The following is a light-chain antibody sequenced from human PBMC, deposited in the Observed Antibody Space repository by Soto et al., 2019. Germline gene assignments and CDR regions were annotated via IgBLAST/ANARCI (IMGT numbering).Light chain of an antibody. V-gene: IGKV3-20*01. CDR2: GAS. J-gene: IGKJ2*01. Sequence: EIVLTQSPGTLSLSPGERATLSCRASQSVSSSYLAWYQQKPGQAPRLLIYGASTRATGIADRFSGSGSWRAFSLPISRREPEDFVVYYCRQYGSSPMYTFGQGTKLEIK. CDR3: RQYGSSPMYT. CDR1: QSVSSSY.